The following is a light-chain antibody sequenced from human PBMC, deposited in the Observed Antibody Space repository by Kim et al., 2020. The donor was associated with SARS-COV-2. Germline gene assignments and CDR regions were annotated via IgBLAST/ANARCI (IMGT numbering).Light chain of an antibody. J-gene: IGKJ4*01. CDR3: QQYNDWPRT. CDR2: DAS. CDR1: QRLSSN. Sequence: EIVMTQSPATLSVSPGERATLSCRASQRLSSNLAWYQQNPGQAPRLLIYDASTRATGIPARFSGSGSGTEFTLTINSLQSEDFAVYYCQQYNDWPRTFGGGTKVDIK. V-gene: IGKV3D-15*01.